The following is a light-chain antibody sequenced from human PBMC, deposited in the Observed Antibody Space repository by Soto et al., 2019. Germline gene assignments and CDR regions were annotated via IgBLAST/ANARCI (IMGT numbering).Light chain of an antibody. CDR3: QQYYSYPGT. J-gene: IGKJ1*01. Sequence: AIRMTQSPSSFSASTGDRVTITCRASQGISSYLAWYQQKPGKAPKLLIYAASTLQSGVPSRFSGSGSGTDFTLTISCLQSDDFATYYCQQYYSYPGTFGQGTKVDIK. CDR2: AAS. V-gene: IGKV1-8*01. CDR1: QGISSY.